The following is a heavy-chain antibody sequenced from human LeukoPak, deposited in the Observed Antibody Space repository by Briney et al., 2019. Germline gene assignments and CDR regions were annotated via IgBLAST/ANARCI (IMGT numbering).Heavy chain of an antibody. CDR1: GGSISSYY. CDR2: IYTSGST. J-gene: IGHJ5*02. CDR3: ARDRWGHDSSGYYSNWFDP. V-gene: IGHV4-4*07. Sequence: PSETLSLTCTVSGGSISSYYWSWIRQPAGKGLEWIGRIYTSGSTNYNPSLKSRVTMSVDTSKNQFSLKLSSVTAADTAVYYCARDRWGHDSSGYYSNWFDPWGQGTLVTVSS. D-gene: IGHD3-22*01.